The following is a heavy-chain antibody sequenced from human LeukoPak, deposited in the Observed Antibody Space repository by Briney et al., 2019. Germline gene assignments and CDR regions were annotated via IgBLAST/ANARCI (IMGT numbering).Heavy chain of an antibody. D-gene: IGHD1-26*01. CDR3: ARESISGHRDFDY. CDR1: GFTFSGYS. J-gene: IGHJ4*02. Sequence: PGGSLRLSCAASGFTFSGYSMNWVRQAPGKGLEWLSYISSGSRTIYYADSVKGRFTVSRDNAKNSLYLQINRLRAEDTAVYYCARESISGHRDFDYWGQGALVTVSS. CDR2: ISSGSRTI. V-gene: IGHV3-48*01.